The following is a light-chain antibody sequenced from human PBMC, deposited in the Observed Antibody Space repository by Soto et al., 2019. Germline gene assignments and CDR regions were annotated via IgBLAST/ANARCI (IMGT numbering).Light chain of an antibody. Sequence: EMVMTQSPATLSVSPGERVTLSCRASESVNSNLAWYQQKPGQGPSLLIYYASTRGTGVPGRFSGSGSGTEVTLTISSLPSEDVGDYYCQHYSTWPPTFGPGTKVEI. CDR3: QHYSTWPPT. CDR2: YAS. J-gene: IGKJ3*01. V-gene: IGKV3-15*01. CDR1: ESVNSN.